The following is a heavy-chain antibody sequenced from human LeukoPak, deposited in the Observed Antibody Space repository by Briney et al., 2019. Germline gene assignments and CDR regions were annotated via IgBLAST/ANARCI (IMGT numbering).Heavy chain of an antibody. V-gene: IGHV1-18*01. CDR1: GYTFSSYG. J-gene: IGHJ4*02. CDR3: ARGDTGYDHFDY. D-gene: IGHD5-12*01. CDR2: ISAYNGNT. Sequence: ASVKVSCKASGYTFSSYGISWVRQAPEQGLEWMGWISAYNGNTNYAQRLQGRITMTRDTSTSTAYMEVRSLRSDDTAMYYCARGDTGYDHFDYWGQGTLVTVSS.